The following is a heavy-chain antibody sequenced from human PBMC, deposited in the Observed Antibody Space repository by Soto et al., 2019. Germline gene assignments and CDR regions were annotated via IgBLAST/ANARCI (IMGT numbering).Heavy chain of an antibody. CDR3: ARDMTRTVVPYFDF. CDR2: IIPISGAA. CDR1: GYTFTNYG. D-gene: IGHD1-7*01. Sequence: GPPVKGTWKDSGYTFTNYGISWVRQAPGQGLEWMGRIIPISGAANYAQKFQGRVTITADKSTSTSYMELSSLRSEDTAVYYCARDMTRTVVPYFDFWGQGTLVTVS. V-gene: IGHV1-69*06. J-gene: IGHJ4*02.